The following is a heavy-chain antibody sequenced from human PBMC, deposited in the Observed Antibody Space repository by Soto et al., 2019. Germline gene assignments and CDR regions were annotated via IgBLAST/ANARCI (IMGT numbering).Heavy chain of an antibody. J-gene: IGHJ6*03. CDR3: AKGIAAAGRRYYYYYYMDV. D-gene: IGHD6-13*01. V-gene: IGHV3-23*01. CDR2: ISGSGGST. CDR1: GFTFSSYA. Sequence: PVRSLRLSCAASGFTFSSYAMSWVRQAPGKGLEWVSAISGSGGSTYYADSVKGRFTIPRDNSKNTLYLQMNSLRAEDTAVYYCAKGIAAAGRRYYYYYYMDVWGKGTTVTVSS.